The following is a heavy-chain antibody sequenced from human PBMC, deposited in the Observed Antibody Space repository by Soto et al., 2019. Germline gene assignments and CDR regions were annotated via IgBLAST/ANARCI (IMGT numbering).Heavy chain of an antibody. D-gene: IGHD3-10*01. CDR3: AKLADYSGSGIQYLLLDY. Sequence: EVQLLESGGGLVQPGGSLRLACAASGLTFSDYAMSWVRQAPGKGLEWVSTISGSGANTYYTDSEKGRFTISRDNSKKMLYLQINSMRGEDTAIYYCAKLADYSGSGIQYLLLDYWGQGTLVNVSS. CDR2: ISGSGANT. V-gene: IGHV3-23*01. CDR1: GLTFSDYA. J-gene: IGHJ4*01.